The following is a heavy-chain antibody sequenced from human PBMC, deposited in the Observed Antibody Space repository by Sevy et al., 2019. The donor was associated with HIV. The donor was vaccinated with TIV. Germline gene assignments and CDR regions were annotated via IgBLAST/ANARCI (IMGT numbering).Heavy chain of an antibody. CDR3: AREGCTKPHDY. D-gene: IGHD2-8*01. V-gene: IGHV3-23*01. CDR2: LSFGGGEI. CDR1: GFTFSKYS. Sequence: GGSLRLSCAASGFTFSKYSMSWVRQPPGKGLEWVSTLSFGGGEINYADSVKGRFTISRGNSKSSVYLEMNNLRPEDTAVYYCAREGCTKPHDYWGQGTLVTVSS. J-gene: IGHJ4*02.